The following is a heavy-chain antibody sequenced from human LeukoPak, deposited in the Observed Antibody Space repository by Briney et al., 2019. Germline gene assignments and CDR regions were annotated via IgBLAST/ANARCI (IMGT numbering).Heavy chain of an antibody. CDR2: ISWNSGSI. CDR1: GFTFSNYA. CDR3: AKDGEWGVTTGFDY. D-gene: IGHD4-17*01. Sequence: GGSLRLSCAAAGFTFSNYAMHWVRQAPGKGLEWVSGISWNSGSIGYADSVKGRFTISRDNAKNSLYLQMNSLRAEDTALYYCAKDGEWGVTTGFDYWGQGTLVTVSS. J-gene: IGHJ4*02. V-gene: IGHV3-9*01.